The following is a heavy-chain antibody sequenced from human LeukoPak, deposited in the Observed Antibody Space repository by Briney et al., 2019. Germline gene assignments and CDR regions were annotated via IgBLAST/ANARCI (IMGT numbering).Heavy chain of an antibody. J-gene: IGHJ4*02. CDR3: ARDGVSYSSGCRLDY. CDR2: ISAYNGNT. D-gene: IGHD6-19*01. V-gene: IGHV1-18*01. Sequence: ASVKVSCKASGYTFTSYGISWVRQAPGQGLEWMGWISAYNGNTNYAQKPQGRVTMTTDTSTSTAYMELRSLRSEDTAVYYCARDGVSYSSGCRLDYWGQGTLVTVSS. CDR1: GYTFTSYG.